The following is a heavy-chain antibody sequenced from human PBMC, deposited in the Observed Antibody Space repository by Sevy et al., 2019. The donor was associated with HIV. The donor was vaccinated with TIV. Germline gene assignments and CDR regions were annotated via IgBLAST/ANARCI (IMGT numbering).Heavy chain of an antibody. V-gene: IGHV3-21*01. CDR1: GFTFSTYN. J-gene: IGHJ6*02. CDR2: ISSSSTYI. CDR3: ARDLVLPATTDYYYYGMDV. D-gene: IGHD2-15*01. Sequence: GGCLRLSCAASGFTFSTYNMNWVRQAPGKGLEWVSPISSSSTYIYYTDSVKGRFTISRDNAKNSLYLQMNSLRAEDTAVYYCARDLVLPATTDYYYYGMDVWGQGTTVTVSS.